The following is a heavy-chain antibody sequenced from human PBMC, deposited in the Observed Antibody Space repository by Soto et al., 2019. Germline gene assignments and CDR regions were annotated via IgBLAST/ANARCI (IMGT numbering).Heavy chain of an antibody. V-gene: IGHV3-48*03. CDR2: ISSSGSTR. D-gene: IGHD3-22*01. CDR1: GFTFSSYE. Sequence: GGSLRLSCAASGFTFSSYEMNWVRQAPGKGLEWVSYISSSGSTRYYADSVKGRFTISRDNAKNSMYLQMNSLRAEDTAVYYFARAIVVVMTDYWGQGTLVTVSS. CDR3: ARAIVVVMTDY. J-gene: IGHJ4*02.